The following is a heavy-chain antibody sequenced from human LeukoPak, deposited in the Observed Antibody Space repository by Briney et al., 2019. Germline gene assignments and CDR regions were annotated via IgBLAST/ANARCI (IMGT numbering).Heavy chain of an antibody. V-gene: IGHV3-11*01. CDR1: GFTFSDYY. CDR3: ARVGYDFWSGHNWFDP. D-gene: IGHD3-3*01. CDR2: ISSSGSTI. J-gene: IGHJ5*02. Sequence: GGSLRLSCAAPGFTFSDYYMSWIRQAPGKGLEWVSYISSSGSTIYYADSVKGRFTISRDNAKDSLYLQMNSLRAEDTAVYYCARVGYDFWSGHNWFDPWGQGTLVTVSS.